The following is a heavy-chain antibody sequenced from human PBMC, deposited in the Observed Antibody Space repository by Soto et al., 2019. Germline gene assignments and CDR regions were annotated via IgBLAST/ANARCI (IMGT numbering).Heavy chain of an antibody. J-gene: IGHJ4*02. Sequence: ASVKVSCKASGGTFSSYAISWVRQAPGQGLEWMGGIIPIFGTANYAQKFQGRVTITADKSTSTAYMELSSLRSEDTAVYYCATGLVGAATFDYWGQGTLVTVS. CDR3: ATGLVGAATFDY. V-gene: IGHV1-69*06. D-gene: IGHD1-26*01. CDR1: GGTFSSYA. CDR2: IIPIFGTA.